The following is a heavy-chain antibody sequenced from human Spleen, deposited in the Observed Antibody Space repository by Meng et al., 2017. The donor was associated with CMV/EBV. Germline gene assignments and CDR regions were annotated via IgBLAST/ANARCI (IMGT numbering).Heavy chain of an antibody. CDR2: ISQSGST. CDR3: ARQGRVYFDY. J-gene: IGHJ4*02. V-gene: IGHV4-34*01. CDR1: GGSSRGYY. Sequence: RSCAVSGGSSRGYYWSWIRQAPDKGLEWVGEISQSGSTMYKLAPKSRVSRTVHTSERPFSLELSTVTAADSAVYYCARQGRVYFDYWGQGILVTVSS. D-gene: IGHD3-10*01.